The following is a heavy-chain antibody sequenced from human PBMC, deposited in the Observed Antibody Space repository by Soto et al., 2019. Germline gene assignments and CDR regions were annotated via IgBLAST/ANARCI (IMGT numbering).Heavy chain of an antibody. J-gene: IGHJ6*02. V-gene: IGHV3-30*18. CDR1: GFTFSSYG. Sequence: GGSLRLSCAASGFTFSSYGMHWVRQAPGKGLEWVAVISYDGSNKYYADSVKGRFTISRDNSKNTLYLQMNSLRAEDTAVYYCAKDIAVAGLYGMDVWGQGTTVTVSS. CDR2: ISYDGSNK. CDR3: AKDIAVAGLYGMDV. D-gene: IGHD6-19*01.